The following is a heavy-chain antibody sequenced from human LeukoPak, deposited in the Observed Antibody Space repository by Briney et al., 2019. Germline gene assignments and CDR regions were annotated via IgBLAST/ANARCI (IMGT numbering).Heavy chain of an antibody. V-gene: IGHV3-15*01. CDR3: TTVPWELSYYYYYMDV. D-gene: IGHD1-26*01. CDR1: GFTFSNAW. CDR2: IKSKTDGGTT. J-gene: IGHJ6*03. Sequence: GGSLRLSCAASGFTFSNAWMSWVRQAPGKGLEWVGRIKSKTDGGTTDYAAPVKGRFTISRDDSKNTLYLQMNSLKTEDTAVYYCTTVPWELSYYYYYMDVWGKGTTVTVAS.